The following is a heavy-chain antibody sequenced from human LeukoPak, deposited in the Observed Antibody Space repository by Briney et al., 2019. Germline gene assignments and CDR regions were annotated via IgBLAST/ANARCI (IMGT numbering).Heavy chain of an antibody. V-gene: IGHV4-59*01. CDR2: IYYSGST. J-gene: IGHJ4*02. D-gene: IGHD3-3*01. CDR1: GGSISSYY. CDR3: ARGGGYYDFWSGYPQPYYFDY. Sequence: SETLSPTYTVSGGSISSYYWSWIRQPPGKGLEWIGYIYYSGSTNYNPSLKSRVTISVDTSKNQFSLKLSSVTAADTAVYYCARGGGYYDFWSGYPQPYYFDYWGQGTLVTVSS.